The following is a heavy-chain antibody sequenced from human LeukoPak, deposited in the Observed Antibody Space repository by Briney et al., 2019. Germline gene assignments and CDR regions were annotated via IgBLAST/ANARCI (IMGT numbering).Heavy chain of an antibody. Sequence: PSETLSLTCTVSGGSISSSSYYWGWIRQPPGKGLEWIGSIYYSGSTYYNPSLKSRVTISVDTSKNQFSLKLSSVTAADTAVYYCARHPPPDPGPAANSPWGQGTLVTVSS. CDR2: IYYSGST. D-gene: IGHD2-2*01. CDR3: ARHPPPDPGPAANSP. CDR1: GGSISSSSYY. V-gene: IGHV4-39*01. J-gene: IGHJ5*02.